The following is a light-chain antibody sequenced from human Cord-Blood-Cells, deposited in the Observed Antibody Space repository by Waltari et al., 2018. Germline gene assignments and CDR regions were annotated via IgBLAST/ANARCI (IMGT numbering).Light chain of an antibody. Sequence: QSALTQPPSASGSPGQSVTISCTGTSSHVGGYNYVSWYHQHPGKAPKLMIYEVSKRPSGVPDRFSGSKSGNTASLTVSGLQAEDEADYYCSSYAGSNNYVFGTGTKVTVL. J-gene: IGLJ1*01. CDR1: SSHVGGYNY. CDR2: EVS. V-gene: IGLV2-8*01. CDR3: SSYAGSNNYV.